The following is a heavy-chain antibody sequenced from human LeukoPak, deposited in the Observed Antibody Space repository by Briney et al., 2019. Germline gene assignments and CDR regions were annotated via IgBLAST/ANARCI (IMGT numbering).Heavy chain of an antibody. D-gene: IGHD1-14*01. J-gene: IGHJ3*02. CDR1: GGSFSGYY. Sequence: KPSETLSLTCAVYGGSFSGYYWSWIRQPPGKGQEWIGEINHSGSTNYNPSLKSRVTISVDTSKNQFSLKLSSVTAADTAVYYCARGRRGPNRRYYAFDIWGQRTMVTVSS. CDR2: INHSGST. V-gene: IGHV4-34*01. CDR3: ARGRRGPNRRYYAFDI.